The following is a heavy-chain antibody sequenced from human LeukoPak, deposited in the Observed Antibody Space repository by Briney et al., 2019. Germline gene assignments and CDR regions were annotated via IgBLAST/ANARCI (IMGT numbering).Heavy chain of an antibody. CDR3: AREAIDSGSYYFDY. J-gene: IGHJ4*02. CDR1: GFTFSSSA. D-gene: IGHD3-10*01. Sequence: GGSLRLSCAASGFTFSSSAMHWVRQAPGKGLEYVSAISESGGSTYYANSVRGRSTISRDNSKNTLYLQMGSLRADDMAVYFCAREAIDSGSYYFDYWGQGTLVTVSS. CDR2: ISESGGST. V-gene: IGHV3-64*01.